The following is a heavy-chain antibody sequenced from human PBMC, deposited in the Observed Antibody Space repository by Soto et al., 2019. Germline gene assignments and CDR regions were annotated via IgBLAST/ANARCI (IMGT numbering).Heavy chain of an antibody. CDR1: GGSISPFY. J-gene: IGHJ4*03. D-gene: IGHD2-15*01. V-gene: IGHV4-59*13. Sequence: PSETLSLTCTVSGGSISPFYWSWIRQPPGKGLEWIGYLYYSGNTNYNPSLKSRVTISVDTSKNQFSLRLTSVTAADTAVYYCARVGDEAAGAFDNWGQGTVVTVSS. CDR3: ARVGDEAAGAFDN. CDR2: LYYSGNT.